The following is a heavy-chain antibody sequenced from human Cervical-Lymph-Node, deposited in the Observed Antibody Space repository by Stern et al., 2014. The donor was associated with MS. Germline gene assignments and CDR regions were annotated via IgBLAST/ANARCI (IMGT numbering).Heavy chain of an antibody. CDR1: GYSFTSYW. Sequence: EDQLVESGAEMKKPGESLKISCTASGYSFTSYWIAWVRQMPGKGLEWMGIVYPGDSDTRYNWAFQGQITISADKSTNTAYLQWNSLQASDSGIYYCARQSSTGWSAFDPWGQGTPVTVSS. J-gene: IGHJ5*02. V-gene: IGHV5-51*01. CDR3: ARQSSTGWSAFDP. CDR2: VYPGDSDT. D-gene: IGHD6-19*01.